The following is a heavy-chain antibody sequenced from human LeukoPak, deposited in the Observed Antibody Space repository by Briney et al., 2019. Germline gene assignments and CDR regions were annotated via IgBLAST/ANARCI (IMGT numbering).Heavy chain of an antibody. CDR1: GFTFSSYS. J-gene: IGHJ4*02. CDR3: ARDHKGYCSGGSCYPAY. V-gene: IGHV3-21*01. CDR2: ISSSSSYI. D-gene: IGHD2-15*01. Sequence: GGSLRLSCAASGFTFSSYSMNWVRQAPGKGLEWVSSISSSSSYIYYADSVKGRFTISRDNAKNSLYLQMNSLRAEDTAVYYCARDHKGYCSGGSCYPAYWGQGTLVTVSS.